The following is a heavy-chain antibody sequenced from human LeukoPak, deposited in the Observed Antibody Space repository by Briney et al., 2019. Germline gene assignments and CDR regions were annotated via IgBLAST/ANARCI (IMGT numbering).Heavy chain of an antibody. V-gene: IGHV4-39*01. CDR2: IYYSGSS. CDR3: ARHRSGWLQSSFDY. Sequence: SETLSLTCSVSGGSISSSSSYWGWIRQPPGKGLEWIGSIYYSGSSFVNPALKSRVTISVDTSKNQFSLKLSSVTAADTAVYYCARHRSGWLQSSFDYWGQGTLVTVSA. D-gene: IGHD5-24*01. CDR1: GGSISSSSSY. J-gene: IGHJ4*02.